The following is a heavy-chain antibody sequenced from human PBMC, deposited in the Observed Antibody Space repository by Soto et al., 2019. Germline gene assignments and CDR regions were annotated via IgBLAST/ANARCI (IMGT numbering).Heavy chain of an antibody. CDR3: ARDHARAGIVVVPAADDAFDI. V-gene: IGHV3-33*01. J-gene: IGHJ3*02. D-gene: IGHD2-2*01. CDR1: GFTFSSYG. CDR2: IWYDGSNK. Sequence: GGSLRLSCAASGFTFSSYGMHWVRQAPGKGLEWVAVIWYDGSNKYYADSVKGRFTISRDNSKNTLYLQMNSLRAEDTAVYYCARDHARAGIVVVPAADDAFDIWGQGTMVTVSS.